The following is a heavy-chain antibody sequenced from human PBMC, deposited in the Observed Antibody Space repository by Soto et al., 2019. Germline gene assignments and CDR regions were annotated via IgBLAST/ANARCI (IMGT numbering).Heavy chain of an antibody. D-gene: IGHD5-12*01. CDR2: ISGSGGST. CDR3: AKQNRGSGYDDY. V-gene: IGHV3-23*01. J-gene: IGHJ4*02. CDR1: GFTCSSYA. Sequence: GVLRLSCAASGFTCSSYAMSWVRQAPGKGLEWVSAISGSGGSTYYADSVKGRFTISRDNSKNTLYLQMNSLRAEDTAVYYCAKQNRGSGYDDYWGQGTLVTVS.